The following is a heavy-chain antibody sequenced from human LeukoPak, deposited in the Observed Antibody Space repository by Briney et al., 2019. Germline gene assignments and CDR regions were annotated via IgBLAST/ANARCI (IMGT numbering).Heavy chain of an antibody. D-gene: IGHD6-13*01. Sequence: GGSLRLSCAASGSTFSSYGMHWVRQAPGKGLEWVAVISYDGSNKYYADSVKGRFTISRDNSKNTLYLQMNSLRAEDTAVYYCARGMGIAAANNWFDPWGQGTLVTVSS. CDR1: GSTFSSYG. J-gene: IGHJ5*02. CDR2: ISYDGSNK. V-gene: IGHV3-30*03. CDR3: ARGMGIAAANNWFDP.